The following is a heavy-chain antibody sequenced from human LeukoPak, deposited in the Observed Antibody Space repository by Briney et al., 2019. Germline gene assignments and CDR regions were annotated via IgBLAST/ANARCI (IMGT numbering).Heavy chain of an antibody. CDR1: GYTFTSSY. J-gene: IGHJ4*02. V-gene: IGHV1-46*01. CDR3: AREPTSGSCYFDY. D-gene: IGHD1-26*01. Sequence: GASVKVPCKASGYTFTSSYMHWVRQAPGQGLEWMGIINPSGGNTNYAKKFQGRVTMTRDTSTSTVYMELSSLRSEDTAVYYCAREPTSGSCYFDYWGQGTLVTVSS. CDR2: INPSGGNT.